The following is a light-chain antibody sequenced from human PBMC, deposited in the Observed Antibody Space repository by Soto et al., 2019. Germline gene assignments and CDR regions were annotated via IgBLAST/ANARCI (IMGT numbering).Light chain of an antibody. V-gene: IGKV1-16*01. CDR1: QSINNN. CDR3: QQYNSYPLT. J-gene: IGKJ4*01. CDR2: VAS. Sequence: DIQMTQSLSSLSASVGDTVTITCRASQSINNNLSWYQQKPGKAPKFLIYVASTLQRGVPSRFSGSGSGTDFTLTISSLQPEDFATYYCQQYNSYPLTFGGGTKVEIK.